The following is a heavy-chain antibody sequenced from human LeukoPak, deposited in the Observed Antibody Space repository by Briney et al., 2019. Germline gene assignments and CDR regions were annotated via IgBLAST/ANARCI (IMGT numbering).Heavy chain of an antibody. J-gene: IGHJ5*02. CDR1: GGSISSYY. CDR3: ARDAEDDFWSGYYLMGFDP. D-gene: IGHD3-3*01. Sequence: SETLSLTCTVSGGSISSYYWSWIRKPPGKGLEWIGYIYYSGSTNYNPSLKSRVTISVDTSKNQFSLKLSSVTAADTAVYYCARDAEDDFWSGYYLMGFDPWGQGTLVTVSS. CDR2: IYYSGST. V-gene: IGHV4-59*01.